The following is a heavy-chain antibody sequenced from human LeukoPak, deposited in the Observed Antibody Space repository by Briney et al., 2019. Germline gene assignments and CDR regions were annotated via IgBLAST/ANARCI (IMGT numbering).Heavy chain of an antibody. V-gene: IGHV4-4*07. D-gene: IGHD5-18*01. CDR3: ARDMHSFGYYFDY. CDR1: GGSISGYY. Sequence: SETLSLTCTVSGGSISGYYWSWIRQPAGKGLEWIGLIYSSGSTNYNPSLESRVTMSVDTSKHQFSLKLTSVTAADTAVYRCARDMHSFGYYFDYWGQGILVTVSS. J-gene: IGHJ4*02. CDR2: IYSSGST.